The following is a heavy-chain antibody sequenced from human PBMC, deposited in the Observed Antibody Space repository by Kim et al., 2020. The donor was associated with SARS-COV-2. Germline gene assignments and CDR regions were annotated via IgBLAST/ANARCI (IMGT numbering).Heavy chain of an antibody. J-gene: IGHJ4*02. Sequence: GGSLRLSCAASGFTFSSYAMSWVRQAPGKGLEWVSAISGSGGSTYYADSVKGRFTISRDNSKNTLYLQMNSLRAEDTAVYYCAKNQGFRVRDYGDYQFDYWGQGTLVTVSS. V-gene: IGHV3-23*01. CDR1: GFTFSSYA. D-gene: IGHD4-17*01. CDR2: ISGSGGST. CDR3: AKNQGFRVRDYGDYQFDY.